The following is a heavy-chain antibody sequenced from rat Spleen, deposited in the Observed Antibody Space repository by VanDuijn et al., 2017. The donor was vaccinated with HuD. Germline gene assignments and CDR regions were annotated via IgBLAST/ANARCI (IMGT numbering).Heavy chain of an antibody. V-gene: IGHV5-46*01. Sequence: EVQLVESGGGLVQPGRSLKLSCAASGFTFSSFPMAWVRQAPKKDLEWVASISSGGGSTYYRDSVKGRFTISRDDAKSILYLQMNSLRSEDTATYYCTREETLYWYFDFWGPGTMVTVSS. J-gene: IGHJ1*01. D-gene: IGHD3-4*01. CDR2: ISSGGGST. CDR1: GFTFSSFP. CDR3: TREETLYWYFDF.